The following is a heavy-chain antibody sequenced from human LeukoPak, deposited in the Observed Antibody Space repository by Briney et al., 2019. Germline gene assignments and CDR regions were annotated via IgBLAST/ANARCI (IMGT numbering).Heavy chain of an antibody. J-gene: IGHJ5*02. CDR2: ISYDGSNK. Sequence: PGGSLTLSCAASGFTFSSYGMHWVRQAPGKGLEWVAVISYDGSNKYYADSVKGRFTISRDNSKNTLYLQMNSLRAEDTAVYYCARVDFSALYKGAFDPWGQGTLVTVSS. CDR1: GFTFSSYG. V-gene: IGHV3-30*03. D-gene: IGHD6-19*01. CDR3: ARVDFSALYKGAFDP.